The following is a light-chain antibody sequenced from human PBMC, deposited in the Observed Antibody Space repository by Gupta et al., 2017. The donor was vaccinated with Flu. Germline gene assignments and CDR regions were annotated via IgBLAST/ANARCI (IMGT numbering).Light chain of an antibody. V-gene: IGKV1-5*03. CDR2: KAS. Sequence: PSTLPASVVDRVTITCRASQSISSSEASYQQKPGKAPKLLLYKASSLESGVPSRCSGSGSWTAFTLTIISLLPDVLATYYCQPYYSSSRTFGQGTRLEIK. CDR1: QSISSS. CDR3: QPYYSSSRT. J-gene: IGKJ2*02.